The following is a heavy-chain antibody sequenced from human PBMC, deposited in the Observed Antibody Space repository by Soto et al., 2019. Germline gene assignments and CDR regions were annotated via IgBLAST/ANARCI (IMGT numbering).Heavy chain of an antibody. Sequence: SETLSLTCAVYGGSFSGYYWSWIRQPPGKGLEWIGEINHSGSTNYNPSLKSRVTISVDTSKNQFSLKLSSVTAADTAVYYCARLGRYYQAFDSWGQGTLVTVSS. CDR1: GGSFSGYY. J-gene: IGHJ4*02. CDR3: ARLGRYYQAFDS. D-gene: IGHD3-22*01. V-gene: IGHV4-34*01. CDR2: INHSGST.